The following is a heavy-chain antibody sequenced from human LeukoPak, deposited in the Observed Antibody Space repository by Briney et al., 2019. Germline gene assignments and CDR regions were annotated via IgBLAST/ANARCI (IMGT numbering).Heavy chain of an antibody. CDR1: GYTFTSYG. Sequence: GASVKVSCKASGYTFTSYGISWVRQAPGQGLEWMGWISAYNGNTNYAQKLQGRATMTTDTSTSTAYMELRSLRSDDTAVYYCARDRTYYYDSSGYYYVDYWGQGALVTVSS. D-gene: IGHD3-22*01. V-gene: IGHV1-18*01. CDR2: ISAYNGNT. J-gene: IGHJ4*02. CDR3: ARDRTYYYDSSGYYYVDY.